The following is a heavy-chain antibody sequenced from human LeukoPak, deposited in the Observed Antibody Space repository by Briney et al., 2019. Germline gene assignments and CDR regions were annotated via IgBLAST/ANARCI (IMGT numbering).Heavy chain of an antibody. D-gene: IGHD3-22*01. Sequence: ASVKVSCKASGYTFTGYYMHWVRQAPGQGLEWMGWINPNSGGTNYAQKFQGRVTMTRDTSISTAHMELSRLRSDDTAVYYCAFLSNCYDSSGYGPQSYYYGMDVWGQGTTVTVSS. CDR3: AFLSNCYDSSGYGPQSYYYGMDV. CDR2: INPNSGGT. V-gene: IGHV1-2*02. CDR1: GYTFTGYY. J-gene: IGHJ6*02.